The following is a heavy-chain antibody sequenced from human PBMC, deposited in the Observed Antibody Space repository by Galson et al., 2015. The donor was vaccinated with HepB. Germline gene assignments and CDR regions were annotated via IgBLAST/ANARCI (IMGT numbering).Heavy chain of an antibody. D-gene: IGHD6-13*01. CDR3: ARGQHGDAFDI. J-gene: IGHJ3*02. Sequence: SCKASGYTFTSYAMHWVRQAPGQRLEWMGWINAGNGNTKYSQKFQGRVTITRDTSASTAYMELSSLRSEDTAVYYCARGQHGDAFDIWGQGTMVTVSS. CDR1: GYTFTSYA. CDR2: INAGNGNT. V-gene: IGHV1-3*01.